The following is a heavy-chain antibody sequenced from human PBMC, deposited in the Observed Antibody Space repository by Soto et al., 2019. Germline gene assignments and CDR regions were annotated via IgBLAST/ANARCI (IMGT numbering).Heavy chain of an antibody. Sequence: QDQLVQSGVEVKKPGASVKVSCKASGYGFTNYGITWVRQAPGQGFEWMGWISAYNGNTKYAQKLQGRVTMTTDASTSTAYLELRSLTSDDTAVYYCARDRGVAPPVAGNTHYYYYMDVWGKGTTVTVSS. CDR2: ISAYNGNT. CDR3: ARDRGVAPPVAGNTHYYYYMDV. J-gene: IGHJ6*03. CDR1: GYGFTNYG. V-gene: IGHV1-18*01. D-gene: IGHD6-19*01.